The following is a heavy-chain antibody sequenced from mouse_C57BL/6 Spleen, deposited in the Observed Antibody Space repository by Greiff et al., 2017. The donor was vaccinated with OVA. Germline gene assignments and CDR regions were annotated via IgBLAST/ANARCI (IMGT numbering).Heavy chain of an antibody. J-gene: IGHJ1*03. Sequence: VKLMESGPGLVAPSQSLSISCTVSGFSFTSYAISWVRQPPGKGLEWLGVICTGGGTNYNSALKSRPSISKDNSKSQVFLKMNSLQPDDAASYCCARKWYDYDFDVWGKGTTVTVSS. CDR3: ARKWYDYDFDV. CDR1: GFSFTSYA. V-gene: IGHV2-9-1*01. CDR2: ICTGGGT. D-gene: IGHD2-4*01.